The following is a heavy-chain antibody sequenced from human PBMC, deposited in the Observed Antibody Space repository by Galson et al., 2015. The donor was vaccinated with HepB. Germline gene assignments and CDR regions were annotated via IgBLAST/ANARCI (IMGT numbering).Heavy chain of an antibody. CDR2: ISYDGSNK. D-gene: IGHD3-22*01. CDR3: ARESGYYDSSGYLDY. CDR1: GFTFSSYA. J-gene: IGHJ4*02. V-gene: IGHV3-30*04. Sequence: LRLSCAASGFTFSSYAMHWVRQAPGKGLEWVAVISYDGSNKYYADSVKGRFTISRDNSKNTLYLQMNSLRAEDTAVYYCARESGYYDSSGYLDYWGQGTLVTVSS.